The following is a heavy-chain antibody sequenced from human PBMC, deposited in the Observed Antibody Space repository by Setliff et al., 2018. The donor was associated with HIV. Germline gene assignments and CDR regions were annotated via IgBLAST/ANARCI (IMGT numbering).Heavy chain of an antibody. V-gene: IGHV5-51*01. J-gene: IGHJ6*03. CDR1: GYNFASHW. CDR2: IYPGDLDT. Sequence: PGESLKISCRGSGYNFASHWIAWVRQMPGKGLEWMGIIYPGDLDTRYSPSFQGQVTISADKSISTAYLQWSSLKASDTAIYYCARQGTSYGSNYYADVWGEGTTVTAP. D-gene: IGHD5-18*01. CDR3: ARQGTSYGSNYYADV.